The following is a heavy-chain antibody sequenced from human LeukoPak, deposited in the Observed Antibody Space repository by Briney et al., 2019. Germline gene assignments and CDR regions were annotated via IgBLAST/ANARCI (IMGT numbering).Heavy chain of an antibody. CDR3: ARVTYGSGTYCFDY. J-gene: IGHJ4*02. D-gene: IGHD3-10*01. V-gene: IGHV4-59*08. CDR1: PGSITNYY. Sequence: SETLSLTCTVSPGSITNYYWNWIRQPPGKGLEWIGYTHYSGSTYYNPSLKSRVTISVDTSRNQFSLKLSSVTATDTAVYYCARVTYGSGTYCFDYWGQGTLVTVSS. CDR2: THYSGST.